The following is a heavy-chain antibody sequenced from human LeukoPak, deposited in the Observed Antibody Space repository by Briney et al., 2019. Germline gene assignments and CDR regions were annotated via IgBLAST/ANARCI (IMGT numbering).Heavy chain of an antibody. CDR1: GHSFVGYG. J-gene: IGHJ4*02. Sequence: ASVKVSCKASGHSFVGYGITWVRQAPGQGLEWMGWFNPENGNTNYAQEVQGRVTMTADTSTSTSYMELRSLRSDDTAVYYCAREHSSSWDQFDYWGQGTLVTVSS. CDR3: AREHSSSWDQFDY. D-gene: IGHD6-13*01. V-gene: IGHV1-18*01. CDR2: FNPENGNT.